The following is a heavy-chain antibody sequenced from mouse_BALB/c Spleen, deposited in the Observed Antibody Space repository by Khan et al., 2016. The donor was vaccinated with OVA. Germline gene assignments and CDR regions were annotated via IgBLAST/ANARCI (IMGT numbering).Heavy chain of an antibody. D-gene: IGHD1-1*01. CDR3: ARRGIDYYCSSQISSYYYAMGY. CDR1: GYTFTNYG. V-gene: IGHV9-3-1*01. Sequence: QIQLVQSGPELKKPGETVKISCKASGYTFTNYGMNWVKQAPGKGLKWMGWINTYTGEPTYADDFKGRFAFSLETSASTAYLQINNLTNEDTATYCCARRGIDYYCSSQISSYYYAMGYWGQGTSFTVSS. J-gene: IGHJ4*01. CDR2: INTYTGEP.